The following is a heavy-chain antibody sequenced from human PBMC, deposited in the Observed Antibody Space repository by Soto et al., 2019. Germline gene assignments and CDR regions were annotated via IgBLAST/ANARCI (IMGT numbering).Heavy chain of an antibody. D-gene: IGHD1-26*01. Sequence: LSLTCAVYGGSSSGWYWTWIRQSPVKGLEWIGEISSGITNYNPSLKSRVTISADTSKNQFSLKLSSVTAADTAVYYCARGPYSRGVGATNPSHWGQGTPVTVSS. V-gene: IGHV4-34*01. CDR1: GGSSSGWY. CDR2: ISSGIT. CDR3: ARGPYSRGVGATNPSH. J-gene: IGHJ4*02.